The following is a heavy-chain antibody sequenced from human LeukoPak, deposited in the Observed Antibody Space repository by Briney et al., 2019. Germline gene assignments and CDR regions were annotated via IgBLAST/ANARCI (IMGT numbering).Heavy chain of an antibody. J-gene: IGHJ4*02. CDR1: GGSISSGGFY. CDR2: IYSSGNT. V-gene: IGHV4-31*03. CDR3: ARLVEYQLPFDY. Sequence: NPSQTLSLTCTVSGGSISSGGFYWSWIRQHPGKGLEWIGYIYSSGNTYYNPSLKSRVTISIDTSKNQFSLKLDSVTAAGTAVYYCARLVEYQLPFDYWGQGTLVTVSS. D-gene: IGHD2-2*01.